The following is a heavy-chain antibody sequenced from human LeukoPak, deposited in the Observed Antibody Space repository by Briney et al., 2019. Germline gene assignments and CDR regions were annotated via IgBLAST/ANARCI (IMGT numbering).Heavy chain of an antibody. CDR3: ARRGRIMITFGGVIVSYYFDY. Sequence: PSGTLSLTCAVSGGSISSSNWWSWVRQPPGKGLEWIGEIYHSGSTNYNPSLKSRVTISVDKSKNQFSLKLSSVTAADTAVYYCARRGRIMITFGGVIVSYYFDYWGQGTLVTVSS. J-gene: IGHJ4*02. CDR2: IYHSGST. V-gene: IGHV4-4*02. D-gene: IGHD3-16*02. CDR1: GGSISSSNW.